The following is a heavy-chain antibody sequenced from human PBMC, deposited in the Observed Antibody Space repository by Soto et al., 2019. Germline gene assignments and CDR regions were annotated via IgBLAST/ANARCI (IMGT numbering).Heavy chain of an antibody. Sequence: ESLKISCKGSGYSFTSYWIGWVRQMPGKGLEWMGIIYPGDSDTRYSPSFQGQVTISADKSISTAYLQWSSLKASDTAMYYCARLGTMVRGVMSYYYYGMDVWGQGTTVTVSS. CDR1: GYSFTSYW. CDR2: IYPGDSDT. CDR3: ARLGTMVRGVMSYYYYGMDV. D-gene: IGHD3-10*01. V-gene: IGHV5-51*01. J-gene: IGHJ6*02.